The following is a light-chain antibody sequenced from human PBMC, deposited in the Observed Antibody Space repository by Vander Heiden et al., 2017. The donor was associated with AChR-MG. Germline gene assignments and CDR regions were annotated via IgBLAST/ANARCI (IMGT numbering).Light chain of an antibody. CDR1: KLGDKY. J-gene: IGLJ2*01. CDR3: QAWDSSSAV. CDR2: QDS. V-gene: IGLV3-1*01. Sequence: SYELTHPPSVSVSPGQTASITCYGDKLGDKYACWYQQKPGQSPVLVIYQDSKRPSGIPERFSGSNSGNTATLTISGTQAMDEADYYCQAWDSSSAVFGGGTKLTVL.